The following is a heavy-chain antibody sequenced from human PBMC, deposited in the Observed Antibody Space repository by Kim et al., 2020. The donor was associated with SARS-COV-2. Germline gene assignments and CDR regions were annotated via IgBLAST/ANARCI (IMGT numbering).Heavy chain of an antibody. D-gene: IGHD3-10*01. CDR3: ARVVWGYYGSGSYYNGWSASYWYFDL. V-gene: IGHV3-13*01. J-gene: IGHJ2*01. Sequence: GGSLRLSCAASGFTFSSYDMHWVRQATGKGLEWVSAIGTAGDTYYPGSVKGRFTISRENAKNSLYLQMNSLRAGDTAVYYCARVVWGYYGSGSYYNGWSASYWYFDLWGRGTLVTVSS. CDR2: IGTAGDT. CDR1: GFTFSSYD.